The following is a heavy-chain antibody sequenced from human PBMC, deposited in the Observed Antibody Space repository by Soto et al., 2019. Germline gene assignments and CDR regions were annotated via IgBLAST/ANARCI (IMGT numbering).Heavy chain of an antibody. CDR2: INHSGST. CDR3: ARVSRAREYPVDY. CDR1: GGSFSGYY. Sequence: PSETLSLTCAVYGGSFSGYYWSWIRQPPGKGLEWIGEINHSGSTNYNPSLKSRVTISVDTSKNQFSLKLSSVTAADTAVYYCARVSRAREYPVDYWGQGTLVTICS. D-gene: IGHD1-26*01. V-gene: IGHV4-34*01. J-gene: IGHJ4*02.